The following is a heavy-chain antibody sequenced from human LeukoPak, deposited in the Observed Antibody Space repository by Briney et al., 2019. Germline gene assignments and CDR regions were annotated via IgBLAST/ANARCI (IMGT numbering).Heavy chain of an antibody. D-gene: IGHD3-22*01. CDR3: ASTHEAYYYDSSGFLLDP. J-gene: IGHJ5*02. V-gene: IGHV4-39*01. Sequence: SETLSLTCTVSGGSISSSSYYWGWIRQPPGKGLEWIGSIYYSGSTYYNPSLKSRVTISVDTSKNQFSLKLSSVTAADTAVYYCASTHEAYYYDSSGFLLDPWGQGTLVTVSS. CDR1: GGSISSSSYY. CDR2: IYYSGST.